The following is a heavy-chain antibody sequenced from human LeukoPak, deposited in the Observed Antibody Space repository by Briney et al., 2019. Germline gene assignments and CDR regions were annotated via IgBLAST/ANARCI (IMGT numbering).Heavy chain of an antibody. CDR3: ARGYLWNWGNYYYYYGMDV. CDR1: GGSISSYY. Sequence: SETLSLTCTVSGGSISSYYWSWIWQPAGKGLEWIGRIYTSGSTNYNPSLKSRVTMSVDTSKNQFSLKLSSVTAADTAVYYCARGYLWNWGNYYYYYGMDVWGQGTTVTVSS. J-gene: IGHJ6*02. CDR2: IYTSGST. V-gene: IGHV4-4*07. D-gene: IGHD7-27*01.